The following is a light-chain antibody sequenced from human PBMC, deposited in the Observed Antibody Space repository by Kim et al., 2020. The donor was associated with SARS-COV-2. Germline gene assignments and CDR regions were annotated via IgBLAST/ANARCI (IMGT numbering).Light chain of an antibody. CDR3: AAWDDSLNGVV. CDR2: TSD. CDR1: TSNIGSNT. V-gene: IGLV1-44*01. Sequence: ELTQPPSASGAPGQTVTISCSGSTSNIGSNTVNWYRHLPGTAPKLLIYTSDQRPSGVPDRFSGSKSGTSATLAISGLQSEDEADYYCAAWDDSLNGVVFGGGTQLTVL. J-gene: IGLJ2*01.